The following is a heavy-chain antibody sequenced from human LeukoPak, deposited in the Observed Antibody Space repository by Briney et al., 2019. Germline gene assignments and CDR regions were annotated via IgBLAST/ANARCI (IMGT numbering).Heavy chain of an antibody. CDR1: GFTFSSYT. J-gene: IGHJ4*02. D-gene: IGHD6-6*01. V-gene: IGHV3-30-3*01. Sequence: GGSLRLSCAASGFTFSSYTIHWVRQAPGKGLEWVAVISYDGSNKYYADSVKGRFTISRDNSKNTLYLQMNSLRAEDTAVYYCARGTLEYSSSSGAGEFDYWGQGTLVTVSS. CDR3: ARGTLEYSSSSGAGEFDY. CDR2: ISYDGSNK.